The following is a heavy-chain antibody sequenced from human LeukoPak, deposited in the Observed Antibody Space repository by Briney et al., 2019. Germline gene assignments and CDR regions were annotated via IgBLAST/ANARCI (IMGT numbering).Heavy chain of an antibody. D-gene: IGHD5-12*01. Sequence: PSETLSLTCTVSGGSISGSSYYLGWIRQTPGKGLEWIGTIYYSGSTYYSPSLKSRVTISVDTSKSRFSLKLSSVTAADTAVYYCRLQLSYDYWGQGTLVTVSS. CDR1: GGSISGSSYY. J-gene: IGHJ4*02. CDR2: IYYSGST. V-gene: IGHV4-39*01. CDR3: RLQLSYDY.